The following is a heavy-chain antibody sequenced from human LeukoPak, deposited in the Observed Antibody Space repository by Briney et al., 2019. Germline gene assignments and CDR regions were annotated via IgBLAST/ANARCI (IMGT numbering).Heavy chain of an antibody. D-gene: IGHD3-10*01. V-gene: IGHV1-2*02. CDR2: INPNSGDT. J-gene: IGHJ5*02. Sequence: ASVKVSCKASGYTSDYYMHWVRQAPGQGLEWMGWINPNSGDTNYAQKFQDRVTMTRDTSISTAYIELNLLRSDDTAVYYCARGDYYGSPKVVAAWGQGTLVTVSS. CDR1: GYTSDYY. CDR3: ARGDYYGSPKVVAA.